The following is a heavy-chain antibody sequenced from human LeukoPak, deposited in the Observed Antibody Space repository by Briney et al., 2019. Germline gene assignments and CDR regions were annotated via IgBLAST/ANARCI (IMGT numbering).Heavy chain of an antibody. D-gene: IGHD3-3*01. V-gene: IGHV3-30*18. Sequence: GGSLRLSCAASGFTFSSYGMHWVRQAPGKGLEWVAVISYDGSNKYYADSVKGRFTISRDNSKNTLYLQMNSLRAEDTAVYYCAKDHRSFWSGYYLFRGKVDYFDYWGQGTLVTSPQ. J-gene: IGHJ4*02. CDR1: GFTFSSYG. CDR3: AKDHRSFWSGYYLFRGKVDYFDY. CDR2: ISYDGSNK.